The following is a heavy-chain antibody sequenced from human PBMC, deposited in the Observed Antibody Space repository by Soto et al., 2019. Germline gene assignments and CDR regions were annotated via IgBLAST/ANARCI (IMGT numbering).Heavy chain of an antibody. CDR3: AKDKGPRGSMIVVVMPDY. D-gene: IGHD3-22*01. CDR2: ISGSGGST. J-gene: IGHJ4*02. V-gene: IGHV3-23*01. CDR1: GFTFSSYA. Sequence: PGGSLRLSCAASGFTFSSYAMSWVRQAPGKGLEWVSAISGSGGSTYYADSVKGRFTISRDNSKNTLYLQMNSLRAEDTAVYYCAKDKGPRGSMIVVVMPDYWGQGTLVTVSS.